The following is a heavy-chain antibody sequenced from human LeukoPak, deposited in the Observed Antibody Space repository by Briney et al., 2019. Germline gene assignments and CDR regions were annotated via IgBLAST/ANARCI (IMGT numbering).Heavy chain of an antibody. J-gene: IGHJ6*02. CDR3: ARRGTTGLRAYYGMDV. V-gene: IGHV3-21*01. CDR2: ISSSSYI. D-gene: IGHD1-1*01. Sequence: GGSLRLSCAASRFPFNHYSMKWVRHAPGKAREGLSSISSSSYIYYADSVKGRFTISRDNAKNSLYLQMNSLRAEETAVYYCARRGTTGLRAYYGMDVWGQGTTVTVSS. CDR1: RFPFNHYS.